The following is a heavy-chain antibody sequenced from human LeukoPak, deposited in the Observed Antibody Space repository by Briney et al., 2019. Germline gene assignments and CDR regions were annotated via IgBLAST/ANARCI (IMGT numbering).Heavy chain of an antibody. CDR2: ISAYNGNT. CDR3: ARVPDDVVAALSFDF. CDR1: GYSFTSHG. Sequence: GASVKLSCKASGYSFTSHGISCVRQAPGQGLEWMGWISAYNGNTKYAQKLQGRVTMTTDTSTSTAYMELGSLGSDDTAVYYCARVPDDVVAALSFDFWGQGTLVTVSS. J-gene: IGHJ4*02. D-gene: IGHD5-12*01. V-gene: IGHV1-18*01.